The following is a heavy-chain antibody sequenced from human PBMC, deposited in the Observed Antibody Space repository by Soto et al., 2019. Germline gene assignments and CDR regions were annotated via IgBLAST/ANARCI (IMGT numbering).Heavy chain of an antibody. CDR1: GGSISSGGYY. CDR3: ARDTSSGSKPDYYYYGMDV. J-gene: IGHJ6*02. D-gene: IGHD3-22*01. Sequence: QVQLQESGPGLVKPSQTLSLTCTVSGGSISSGGYYWSWIRQHPGKGLEWIGYFYYSGSTYYNPSPKSRVTISVDTSKNQFSLKLSSVTAADTAVYYCARDTSSGSKPDYYYYGMDVWGQGTTVTVSS. V-gene: IGHV4-31*03. CDR2: FYYSGST.